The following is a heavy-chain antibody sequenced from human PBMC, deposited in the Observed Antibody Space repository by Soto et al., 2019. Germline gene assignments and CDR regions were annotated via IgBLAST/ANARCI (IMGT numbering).Heavy chain of an antibody. J-gene: IGHJ5*02. D-gene: IGHD2-15*01. CDR1: GYTFTSYA. CDR3: ARVALEVVAAKRWFDP. Sequence: GASVKVSCKASGYTFTSYAMHWVRQAPGQRLEWMGWINAGNGNTKYSQRFQGRVTITRDTSASTAYMELSSLRSEDTAVYYCARVALEVVAAKRWFDPWGQGTLVTVSS. V-gene: IGHV1-3*01. CDR2: INAGNGNT.